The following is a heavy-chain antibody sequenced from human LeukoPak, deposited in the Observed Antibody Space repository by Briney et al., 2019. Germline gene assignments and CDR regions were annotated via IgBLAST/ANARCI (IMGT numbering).Heavy chain of an antibody. CDR3: AQTTGVWFGELSGFYYYMDV. Sequence: ASVKVSCKASGGTFSSYAISWVRQAPGQGLEWMGGIIPIFGTANYAQKFQGRVTITTDESTSTAYMELSSLRSEDTAVYYRAQTTGVWFGELSGFYYYMDVWGKGTTVTVSS. CDR1: GGTFSSYA. V-gene: IGHV1-69*05. D-gene: IGHD3-10*01. J-gene: IGHJ6*03. CDR2: IIPIFGTA.